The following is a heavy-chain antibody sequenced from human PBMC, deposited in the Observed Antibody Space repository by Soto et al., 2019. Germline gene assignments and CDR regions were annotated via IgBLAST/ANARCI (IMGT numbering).Heavy chain of an antibody. D-gene: IGHD6-19*01. V-gene: IGHV1-69*13. CDR2: IIPIFGTA. CDR1: GGTFSSYA. Sequence: ASVKVSCKASGGTFSSYAISWVRQAPGQGLEWMGGIIPIFGTANYAQKFQGRVTITADESTSTAYMELSSLRSEDTAVYYCARNPYDIAVAGQYYFDYWGQGTLVTVSS. J-gene: IGHJ4*02. CDR3: ARNPYDIAVAGQYYFDY.